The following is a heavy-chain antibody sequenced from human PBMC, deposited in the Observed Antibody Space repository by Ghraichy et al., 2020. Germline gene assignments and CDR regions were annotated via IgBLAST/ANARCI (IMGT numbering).Heavy chain of an antibody. J-gene: IGHJ6*02. CDR3: ARQRNARSAAAGTYYYYGMDV. D-gene: IGHD6-13*01. V-gene: IGHV4-39*01. CDR1: GGSISSSSYY. CDR2: IYSSGST. Sequence: SETLSLTCTVSGGSISSSSYYWGWIRQPPGKGLEWIGSIYSSGSTYYNPSLKSRVTISVDTSKNQFSLKLSSVTAADTAVYYCARQRNARSAAAGTYYYYGMDVWGQGTTVTGS.